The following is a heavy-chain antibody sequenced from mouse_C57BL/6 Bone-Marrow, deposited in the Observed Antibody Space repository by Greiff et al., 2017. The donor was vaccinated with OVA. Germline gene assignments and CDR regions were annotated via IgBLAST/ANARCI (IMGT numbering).Heavy chain of an antibody. CDR1: GYTFTDYY. Sequence: EVQLQQSGPELVKPGASVKISCKASGYTFTDYYMNWVKQSHGKSLEWIGDINPNNGGTSYNQKFKGKATLTVDKSSSTAYMELRSLTSEDSAVYYCARMVTGYAMDYWGQGISVTVSS. D-gene: IGHD2-2*01. CDR2: INPNNGGT. V-gene: IGHV1-26*01. CDR3: ARMVTGYAMDY. J-gene: IGHJ4*01.